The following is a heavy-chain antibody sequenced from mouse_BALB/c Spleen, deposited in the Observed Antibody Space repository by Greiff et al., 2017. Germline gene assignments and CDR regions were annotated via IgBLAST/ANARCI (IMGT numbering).Heavy chain of an antibody. J-gene: IGHJ2*01. Sequence: DVKLQESGPGLVKPSQSLSLTCSVTGYSITSGYYWNWIRQFPGNKLEWMGYISYDGSNNYNPSLKNRISITRDTSKNQFFLKLNSVTTEDTATYYCAREDYGFDYWGQGTTLTVSS. CDR3: AREDYGFDY. CDR1: GYSITSGYY. D-gene: IGHD1-1*01. V-gene: IGHV3-6*02. CDR2: ISYDGSN.